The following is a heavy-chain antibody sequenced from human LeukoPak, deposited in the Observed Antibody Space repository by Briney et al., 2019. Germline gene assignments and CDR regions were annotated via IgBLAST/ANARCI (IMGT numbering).Heavy chain of an antibody. D-gene: IGHD7-27*01. CDR1: GGSISSYY. V-gene: IGHV4-59*01. Sequence: PSETLSLTCTVSGGSISSYYWSWIRQPPGKGLEWIGFIYYTGFTIYNPSLKSRVTISVDTSKNQFSLKLSSVTAADTAVYYCARGSPSGNWFDPWGQGTLVTVSS. CDR3: ARGSPSGNWFDP. J-gene: IGHJ5*02. CDR2: IYYTGFT.